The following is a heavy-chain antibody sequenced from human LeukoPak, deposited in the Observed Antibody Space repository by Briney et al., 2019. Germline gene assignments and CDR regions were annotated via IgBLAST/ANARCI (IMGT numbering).Heavy chain of an antibody. J-gene: IGHJ3*02. CDR3: AGYSSGWFGSFDI. Sequence: GGSLRLSCAASGFTFSSYEMNWVRQAPGKGLEWVSYISSSGSTIYYADSVKGRFTISRDNAKNSLYLQMSSLRAEDTAVYYCAGYSSGWFGSFDIWGQGTMVTVSS. CDR2: ISSSGSTI. CDR1: GFTFSSYE. D-gene: IGHD6-19*01. V-gene: IGHV3-48*03.